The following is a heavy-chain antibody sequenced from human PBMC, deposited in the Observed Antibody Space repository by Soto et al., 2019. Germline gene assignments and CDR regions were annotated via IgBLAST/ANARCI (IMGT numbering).Heavy chain of an antibody. CDR3: ARVMIRRDSSSFWFDP. V-gene: IGHV1-8*01. D-gene: IGHD6-6*01. Sequence: QVQLVQSGAEVKKPGASVKVSCKASGYTFTSYDINWVRQATGQGLEWMGWMNPNSGNTGYAQKFQGRVTMTXXTXIXTAYMELSSLRSEDTAVYYCARVMIRRDSSSFWFDPWGQGPLVTVSS. CDR1: GYTFTSYD. J-gene: IGHJ5*02. CDR2: MNPNSGNT.